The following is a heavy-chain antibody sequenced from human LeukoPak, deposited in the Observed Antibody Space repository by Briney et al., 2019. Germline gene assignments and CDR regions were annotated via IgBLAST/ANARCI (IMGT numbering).Heavy chain of an antibody. V-gene: IGHV1-18*04. J-gene: IGHJ6*04. CDR3: ARDGYCSSTSCGYYYGMDI. Sequence: ASVKVSCKASGYTFTSYGISWVRQAPGQGLEWMGWIGAYNGNTNYAQKLQGRVTMTTDTSTSTAYMELRSLRSDDTAVYYCARDGYCSSTSCGYYYGMDIWGKGTTVTVSS. CDR2: IGAYNGNT. CDR1: GYTFTSYG. D-gene: IGHD2-2*03.